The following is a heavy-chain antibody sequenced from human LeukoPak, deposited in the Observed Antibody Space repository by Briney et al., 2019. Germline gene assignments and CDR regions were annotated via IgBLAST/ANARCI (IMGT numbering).Heavy chain of an antibody. CDR3: ARESSGTYYNPLGYMDV. V-gene: IGHV4-4*07. CDR2: IFTTGIT. J-gene: IGHJ6*03. Sequence: SETLSLTCTVSGGSISLYYWNWIRQPAGKGLEWIGRIFTTGITNYKSSLKSRVTMSVDTSKNQFSLSLTSVTAADTAVYYCARESSGTYYNPLGYMDVWGKGTTVTVSS. CDR1: GGSISLYY. D-gene: IGHD3-10*01.